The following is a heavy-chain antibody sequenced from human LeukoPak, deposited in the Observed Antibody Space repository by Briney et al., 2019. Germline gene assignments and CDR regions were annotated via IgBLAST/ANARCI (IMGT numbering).Heavy chain of an antibody. CDR2: INPSDGST. D-gene: IGHD1-1*01. CDR3: ARELRRGGKQLGDYFDY. V-gene: IGHV1-46*01. CDR1: GYTFTSNY. Sequence: ASVKVSFKASGYTFTSNYLHGVRQAPGQGPQWMGRINPSDGSTRYAQKFQGRVTMTRDTSTSTVYMELSSLRSEDTAVFFCARELRRGGKQLGDYFDYWGQGTLVTVSS. J-gene: IGHJ4*02.